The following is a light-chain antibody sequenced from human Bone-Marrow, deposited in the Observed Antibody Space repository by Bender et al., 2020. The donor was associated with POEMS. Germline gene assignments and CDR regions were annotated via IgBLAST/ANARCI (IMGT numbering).Light chain of an antibody. CDR1: NIATRS. CDR2: NDD. V-gene: IGLV3-21*04. Sequence: SYVLNQPPSLSVAPGGTATITCGGDNIATRSVHWSQQKAGQAPVPVIYNDDDRPSGIPERFAGSNSGNPATLTISLVEAGDEAVYYCQVWDGGRDQVVFGGGTKLTVL. J-gene: IGLJ3*02. CDR3: QVWDGGRDQVV.